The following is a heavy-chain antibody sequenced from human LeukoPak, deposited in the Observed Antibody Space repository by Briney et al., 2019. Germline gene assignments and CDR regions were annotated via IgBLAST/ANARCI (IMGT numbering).Heavy chain of an antibody. CDR3: ARGDAHRRYSSGVWGY. Sequence: ASVKVSCKASGDTFSSHTIAWVRQAPGQGLEWMGRIIPILDLAGYAQKFRDRVTITADKSTGTVYMELSSLRSEDTAMFYCARGDAHRRYSSGVWGYWGQGTLVTVSS. D-gene: IGHD6-19*01. CDR1: GDTFSSHT. J-gene: IGHJ4*02. V-gene: IGHV1-69*02. CDR2: IIPILDLA.